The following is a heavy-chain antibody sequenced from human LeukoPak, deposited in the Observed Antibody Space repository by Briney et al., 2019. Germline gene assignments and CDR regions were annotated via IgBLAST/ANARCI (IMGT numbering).Heavy chain of an antibody. CDR2: IYTSGST. CDR1: GGSISSYY. Sequence: SETLSLTCTVSGGSISSYYWSWIRQPPGKGLEWIGYIYTSGSTNYNPSLKSRVTISVDTSKNQFSLKLSSVTAADTAVYYCATTGATSPYSASWFNIEYWGQGTLVTVSS. J-gene: IGHJ4*02. CDR3: ATTGATSPYSASWFNIEY. D-gene: IGHD6-13*01. V-gene: IGHV4-4*09.